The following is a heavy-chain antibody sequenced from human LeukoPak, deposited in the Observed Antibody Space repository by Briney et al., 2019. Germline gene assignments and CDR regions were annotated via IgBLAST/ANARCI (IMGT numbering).Heavy chain of an antibody. D-gene: IGHD3-3*01. CDR2: IIPMSTTS. CDR1: GGTFSSHS. CDR3: ARPRTYYDSWSGYPPFDY. Sequence: ASVKVSCKASGGTFSSHSFNWVRQTPGQGLEWMGGIIPMSTTSKCAPKFQGRVTITADESTRTVFMELSSLRPEDTAVYYCARPRTYYDSWSGYPPFDYWGQGTLVTVSS. V-gene: IGHV1-69*13. J-gene: IGHJ4*02.